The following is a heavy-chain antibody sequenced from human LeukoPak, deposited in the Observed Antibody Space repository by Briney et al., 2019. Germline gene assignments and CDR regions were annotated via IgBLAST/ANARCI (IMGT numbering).Heavy chain of an antibody. CDR2: VNHRGST. V-gene: IGHV4-34*01. CDR1: GGSLSGYY. D-gene: IGHD3-22*01. Sequence: SETLSLTCAVYGGSLSGYYWSWIRQPPGKGLEWIGEVNHRGSTNYKPSLKSRVTISVDTSKNQFSLRLTSLTAADTALYYCASGYYLLEYWGQGTLVTVSS. CDR3: ASGYYLLEY. J-gene: IGHJ4*02.